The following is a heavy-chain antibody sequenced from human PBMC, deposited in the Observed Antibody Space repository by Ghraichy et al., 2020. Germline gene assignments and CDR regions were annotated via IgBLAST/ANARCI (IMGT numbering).Heavy chain of an antibody. D-gene: IGHD3-10*01. CDR3: KTSGDDTSIDY. Sequence: LSLTCAASGFTFSSYGMHWVRQAPGKGLEWVAFIRYDGSNKYYADSVKGRFTIPRDNSKNTLYLQMNSLRAEDTAMYYSKTSGDDTSIDYWGQGSLVTVYS. J-gene: IGHJ4*02. CDR2: IRYDGSNK. V-gene: IGHV3-30*02. CDR1: GFTFSSYG.